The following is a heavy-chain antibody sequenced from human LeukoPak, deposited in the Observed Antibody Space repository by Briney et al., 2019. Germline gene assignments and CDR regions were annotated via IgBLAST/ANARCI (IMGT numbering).Heavy chain of an antibody. CDR3: TISGSASYYSYYGLDV. CDR2: VYHTGST. V-gene: IGHV4-4*02. CDR1: GGSISMSHW. Sequence: SGTLSLTCTVSGGSISMSHWLSWVGQAPRQGLAWIGGVYHTGSTNYNPSLKSRVTISVDKFKNQFSLNLTSVPAADTAVYYCTISGSASYYSYYGLDVWGQGTTVTVSS. D-gene: IGHD3-10*01. J-gene: IGHJ6*02.